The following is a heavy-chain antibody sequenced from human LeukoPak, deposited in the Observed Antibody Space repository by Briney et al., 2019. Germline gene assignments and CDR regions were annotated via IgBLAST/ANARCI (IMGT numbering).Heavy chain of an antibody. CDR3: PRDPQDPYGDDPAFDY. Sequence: GGSLTLSCPASGFTFSSYWMSWVRQAPGKGLEWVAYIKQEGSEKYYVGSVKDRFTIHRDNAKNSLYIRVNRLRAEHTAVYYCPRDPQDPYGDDPAFDYWGQGTLVTVSS. CDR1: GFTFSSYW. D-gene: IGHD4-17*01. CDR2: IKQEGSEK. V-gene: IGHV3-7*01. J-gene: IGHJ4*02.